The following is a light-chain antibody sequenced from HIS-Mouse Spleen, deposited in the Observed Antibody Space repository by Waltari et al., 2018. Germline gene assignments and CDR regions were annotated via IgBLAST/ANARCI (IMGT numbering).Light chain of an antibody. V-gene: IGLV2-11*02. Sequence: QSALTQPRSVSGSPGQSVTISCTGTSSYVGGYNYVSWYQQHPAKAPQLMIYDVSKRPSGVPDRFSGSKSGNTASLTISGLQAEDEADYYCCSYAGSYTWVFGGGTKLTVL. CDR1: SSYVGGYNY. CDR2: DVS. CDR3: CSYAGSYTWV. J-gene: IGLJ3*02.